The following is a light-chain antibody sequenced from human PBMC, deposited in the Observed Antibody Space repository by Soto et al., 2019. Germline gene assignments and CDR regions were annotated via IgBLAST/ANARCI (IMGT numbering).Light chain of an antibody. CDR1: QSVSSSY. Sequence: EIVLTQSPGTLSLSPGARAPLSCRASQSVSSSYLAWYQQKPGQAPRLLIYDASNRATGIPARFSGSGSGTDFTLTISRLEPEDFAVYYCQQYGSSPPWTFGQGTKVDIK. J-gene: IGKJ1*01. V-gene: IGKV3-20*01. CDR2: DAS. CDR3: QQYGSSPPWT.